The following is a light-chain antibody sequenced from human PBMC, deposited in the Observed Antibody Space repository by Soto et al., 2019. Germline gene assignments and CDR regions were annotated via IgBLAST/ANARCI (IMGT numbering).Light chain of an antibody. J-gene: IGLJ3*02. CDR1: SSDVGGYNY. CDR2: EVS. Sequence: QSALTQPASVSGSPGQSITISCTGTSSDVGGYNYVSWYQQHPGTAPKLMIYEVSNRPSGVSDRFSGSRSGNTASLTISGLQAEDESDYYCISYTSSSTWVFGGGTKL. CDR3: ISYTSSSTWV. V-gene: IGLV2-14*01.